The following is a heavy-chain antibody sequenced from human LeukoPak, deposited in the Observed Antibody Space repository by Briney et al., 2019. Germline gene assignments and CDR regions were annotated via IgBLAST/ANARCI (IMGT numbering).Heavy chain of an antibody. J-gene: IGHJ4*02. Sequence: PGGSLRLSCAASGFTFSSNAMSWVRQAPGKGLEWVSGISGNGDRTYYGDSVKGRFTISRDNSKNTLSLQMNGLRAEDTAVYYCAKSIVVGRIFPGLDYWGQGNLATVSS. CDR2: ISGNGDRT. D-gene: IGHD2-21*01. CDR1: GFTFSSNA. CDR3: AKSIVVGRIFPGLDY. V-gene: IGHV3-23*01.